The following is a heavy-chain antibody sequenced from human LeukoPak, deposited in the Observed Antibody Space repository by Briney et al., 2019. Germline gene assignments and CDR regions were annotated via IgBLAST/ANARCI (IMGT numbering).Heavy chain of an antibody. V-gene: IGHV3-7*01. Sequence: PGGSLRLSCAASGFTFSSYAMHWVRQAPGKGLEWVANIKQGGSEKYYVDSVKGRSTISRDNAKNSLYLQMNSLRAEDTAVYYCARDLAGYSYGRPFDYWGQGTLVTVSS. CDR1: GFTFSSYA. CDR2: IKQGGSEK. CDR3: ARDLAGYSYGRPFDY. D-gene: IGHD5-18*01. J-gene: IGHJ4*02.